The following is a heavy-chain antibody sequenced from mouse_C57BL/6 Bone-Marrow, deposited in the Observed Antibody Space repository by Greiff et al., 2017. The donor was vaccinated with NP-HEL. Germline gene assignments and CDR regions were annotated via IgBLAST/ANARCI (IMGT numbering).Heavy chain of an antibody. D-gene: IGHD1-1*01. CDR3: ARDAGGSSLWYFDV. CDR1: GFTFSDFY. V-gene: IGHV7-1*01. Sequence: EVQGVESGGGLVQSGRSLRLSCATSGFTFSDFYMEWVRQAPGKGLEWIAASRNKANDYTTEYSASVKGRFIVSRDTSQSILYLQMNALRAEDTAIYYCARDAGGSSLWYFDVWGTGTTVTVSS. CDR2: SRNKANDYTT. J-gene: IGHJ1*03.